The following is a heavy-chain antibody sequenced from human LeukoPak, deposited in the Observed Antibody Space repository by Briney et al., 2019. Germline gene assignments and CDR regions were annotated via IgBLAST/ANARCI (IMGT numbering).Heavy chain of an antibody. CDR3: AKAGCSSATCYDNC. CDR1: GFTFSSYA. Sequence: GGSLRLSCAASGFTFSSYAMSWVRQAPGKGLEWVSAISGSGGSTYYADSVKGRFTISRDNSKNTLYLQMNSLRAEDTALYFCAKAGCSSATCYDNCWGQGTLVTVSS. J-gene: IGHJ4*02. D-gene: IGHD2-2*01. CDR2: ISGSGGST. V-gene: IGHV3-23*01.